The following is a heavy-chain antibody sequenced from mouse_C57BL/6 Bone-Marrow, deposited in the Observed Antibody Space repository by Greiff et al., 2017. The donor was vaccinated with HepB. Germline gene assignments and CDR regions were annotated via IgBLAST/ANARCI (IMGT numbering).Heavy chain of an antibody. CDR1: GYTFTSYG. J-gene: IGHJ2*01. D-gene: IGHD2-3*01. CDR2: IYPRSGNT. CDR3: AIYDGYYHTLL. Sequence: VKLQESGAELARPGASVKLSCKASGYTFTSYGISWVKQSTGQGLEWIGEIYPRSGNTYYNEKFKGKATLTADKSSSTAYMELRSLTSEDSAVYFWAIYDGYYHTLLWGQGTTLTVSS. V-gene: IGHV1-81*01.